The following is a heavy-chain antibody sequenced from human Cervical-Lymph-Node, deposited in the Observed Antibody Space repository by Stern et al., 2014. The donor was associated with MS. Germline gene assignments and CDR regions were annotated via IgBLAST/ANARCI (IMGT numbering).Heavy chain of an antibody. J-gene: IGHJ4*02. CDR1: GVTFSNAW. V-gene: IGHV3-15*01. CDR3: VTVTSLAPR. D-gene: IGHD3-16*01. CDR2: VKSKSDGGTT. Sequence: EVQLEESGGGLVKPGGSLRLSCAVSGVTFSNAWMTWVRQAPGKGLEWVGRVKSKSDGGTTDSAGRVKGRFTISRDDAKNTVYLQMNSLKTEDTAVYYCVTVTSLAPRWGQGTLVTVSS.